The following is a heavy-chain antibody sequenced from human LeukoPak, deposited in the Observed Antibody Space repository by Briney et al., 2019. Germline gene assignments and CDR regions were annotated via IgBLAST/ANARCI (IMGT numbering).Heavy chain of an antibody. CDR3: AKMGVAATSNY. V-gene: IGHV3-23*01. D-gene: IGHD2-15*01. CDR1: GFTVSSNY. Sequence: QPGGSLRLSCAASGFTVSSNYMSWVRQAPGKGLEWVSAISGSGGSTYYADSVKGRFTISRDNSKNTLYLQMNSLRAEDTAVYYCAKMGVAATSNYWGQGTLVTVSS. J-gene: IGHJ4*02. CDR2: ISGSGGST.